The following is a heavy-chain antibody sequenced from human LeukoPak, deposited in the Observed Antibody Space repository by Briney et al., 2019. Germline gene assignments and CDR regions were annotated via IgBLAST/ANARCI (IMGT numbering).Heavy chain of an antibody. CDR2: ISINGDGT. J-gene: IGHJ4*02. Sequence: GGSLRLSCAASGFTFNKFALSWVRQAPGKGLEWVSAISINGDGTYYADSVRGRFTISRDSSKNTLYLQMNSLKTEDTAVYYCAKRQSSGWEFDYWGQGTLVTVSS. CDR3: AKRQSSGWEFDY. V-gene: IGHV3-23*01. D-gene: IGHD6-25*01. CDR1: GFTFNKFA.